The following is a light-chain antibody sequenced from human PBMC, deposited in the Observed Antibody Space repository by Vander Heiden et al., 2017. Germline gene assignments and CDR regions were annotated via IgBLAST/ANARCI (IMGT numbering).Light chain of an antibody. J-gene: IGKJ2*01. V-gene: IGKV1-33*01. CDR1: QDISNY. CDR2: DAS. Sequence: IQIPPSPSPLFSSVGDKVTITCQASQDISNYLNWYQQKPGKAPKLLIYDASNLETGVPSRCSGSGSGTDFTFTISSLQPEDIATYYCQQYDSPPETFGQGTKLEIK. CDR3: QQYDSPPET.